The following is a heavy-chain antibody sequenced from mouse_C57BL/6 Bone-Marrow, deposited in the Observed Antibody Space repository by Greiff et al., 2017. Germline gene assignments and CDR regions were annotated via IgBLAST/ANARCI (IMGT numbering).Heavy chain of an antibody. CDR2: IYPSDSYP. CDR3: AREVYSNSYYDY. J-gene: IGHJ2*01. Sequence: QVQLQQPGAELVKPGASVKLSCKASGYTFTSYWMQWVKQRPGQGLEWIGEIYPSDSYPNYNQKFKGKATLTVDTSSSTAYLQLSSLTSEDSAVYYCAREVYSNSYYDYRGQGTTSTVPS. D-gene: IGHD2-5*01. CDR1: GYTFTSYW. V-gene: IGHV1-50*01.